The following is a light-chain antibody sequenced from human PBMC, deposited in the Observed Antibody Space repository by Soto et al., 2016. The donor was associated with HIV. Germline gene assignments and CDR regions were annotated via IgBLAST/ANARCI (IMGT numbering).Light chain of an antibody. CDR2: DAS. Sequence: DIQMTQSPSSLSASVGDRVTITCRASQTINSYLNWYQQKPGKAPKLLIYDASSLQSGVPSRFSGSGSGTDFTLTISSLQPEDFATYYCQQSYTTPPWTFGQGTKVEIK. J-gene: IGKJ1*01. V-gene: IGKV1-39*01. CDR3: QQSYTTPPWT. CDR1: QTINSY.